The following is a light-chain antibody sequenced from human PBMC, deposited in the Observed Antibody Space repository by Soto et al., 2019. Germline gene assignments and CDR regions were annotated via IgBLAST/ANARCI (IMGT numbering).Light chain of an antibody. V-gene: IGLV2-14*03. Sequence: QSALTQAASVSGSPGQLITISCTGTSSDIGHYDYVSWYQQHPGKAPKLMIYHVTYRPSGVSNRYSGSKSGNSASLTISGLQADDEADYYCCSLTTSHTYVFGSGTKVTVL. CDR1: SSDIGHYDY. CDR2: HVT. J-gene: IGLJ1*01. CDR3: CSLTTSHTYV.